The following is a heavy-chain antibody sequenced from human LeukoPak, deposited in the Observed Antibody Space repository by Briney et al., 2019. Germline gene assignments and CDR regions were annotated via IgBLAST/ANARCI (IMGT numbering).Heavy chain of an antibody. Sequence: SETLSLTCTVSGGSISSHYYSWIRQPPGKGLEWIAYIYYSGSTSYNPSLKSRVTISVDTSKNQFSLKLTSVTAADTAVFYCARQSYSSSWGSYYFDFWGQGTLVTVSS. J-gene: IGHJ4*02. CDR2: IYYSGST. CDR1: GGSISSHY. V-gene: IGHV4-59*08. D-gene: IGHD6-13*01. CDR3: ARQSYSSSWGSYYFDF.